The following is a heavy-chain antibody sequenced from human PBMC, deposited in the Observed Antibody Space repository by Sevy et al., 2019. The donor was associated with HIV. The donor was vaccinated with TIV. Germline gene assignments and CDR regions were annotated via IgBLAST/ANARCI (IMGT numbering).Heavy chain of an antibody. J-gene: IGHJ4*02. D-gene: IGHD2-21*01. V-gene: IGHV3-7*01. CDR3: ARELWPGDY. Sequence: GGSLRLSCAASGFSFSDYYMGWVRQAPGKGLEWLANIKQDGSQRYYVDSVKGRFTISRDNAKNSVYLQMNRLRVDDTAVYYCARELWPGDYWGQGTLVTVSS. CDR1: GFSFSDYY. CDR2: IKQDGSQR.